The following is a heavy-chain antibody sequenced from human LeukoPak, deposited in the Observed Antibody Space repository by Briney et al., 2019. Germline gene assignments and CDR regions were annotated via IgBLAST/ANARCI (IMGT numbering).Heavy chain of an antibody. V-gene: IGHV4-59*01. Sequence: SETLSLTCTVSGDSISSYYWSWIRQPPGKGLEWIGYISYSGSTNFKPSLKSRVTISVDTSKNQFSLKLSSVTAADTAVYYCAREGTAGTNLNWFDPWGQGTLVTVSS. D-gene: IGHD1-1*01. J-gene: IGHJ5*02. CDR1: GDSISSYY. CDR3: AREGTAGTNLNWFDP. CDR2: ISYSGST.